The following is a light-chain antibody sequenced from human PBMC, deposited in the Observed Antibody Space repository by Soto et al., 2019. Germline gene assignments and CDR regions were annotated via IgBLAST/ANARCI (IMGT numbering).Light chain of an antibody. V-gene: IGKV3-11*01. CDR1: QSVGSY. CDR3: QMRSAWPLFT. J-gene: IGKJ3*01. CDR2: DAS. Sequence: EIELTQSPATLSLSPGERASISCRASQSVGSYFAWYQQKPGQAPRLLIYDASKRDTCIPARLSGSGSGTEFTLTISSLEPEDFAIYYCQMRSAWPLFTFGPGTRVDVK.